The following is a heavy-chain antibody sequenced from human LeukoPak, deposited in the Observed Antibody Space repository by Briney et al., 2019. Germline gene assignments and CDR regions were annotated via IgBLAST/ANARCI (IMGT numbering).Heavy chain of an antibody. CDR3: ARQEGAARPPAYWFDP. V-gene: IGHV1-46*01. Sequence: ASVKVSCKASGYTFTSYYMHWVRQAPGQGLEWMGIINPSGGSTSYAQKFQGRVTMTRDTSTSTVYMELSSLRSEDTAVYYCARQEGAARPPAYWFDPWGQGTLVTVSS. J-gene: IGHJ5*02. CDR1: GYTFTSYY. D-gene: IGHD6-6*01. CDR2: INPSGGST.